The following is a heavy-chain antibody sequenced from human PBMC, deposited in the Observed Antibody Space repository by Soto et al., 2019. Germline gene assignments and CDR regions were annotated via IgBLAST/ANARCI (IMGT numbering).Heavy chain of an antibody. J-gene: IGHJ4*02. Sequence: GGSLRLSCAASGFTFSSYAMHWVRQAPGKGLEWVAVISYDGSNKYYADSVKGRFTISRDNSKNTLYLQMNSLRDEDTAVYYCARKGTTIHWGQGTLVTVSS. CDR1: GFTFSSYA. V-gene: IGHV3-30-3*01. CDR3: ARKGTTIH. CDR2: ISYDGSNK. D-gene: IGHD1-1*01.